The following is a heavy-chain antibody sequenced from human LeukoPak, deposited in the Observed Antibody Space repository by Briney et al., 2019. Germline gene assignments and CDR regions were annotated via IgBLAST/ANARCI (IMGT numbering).Heavy chain of an antibody. Sequence: SGTLSLTCSVSGGSISSYLWSWIRQPPGKGLESIGCIFNSGSTYYNPSLTSRVTISVDTSKNQFSLRLTSVTAADTAVYYCARHGSRAVAGYFDYWGQGTLVTVSS. CDR2: IFNSGST. D-gene: IGHD6-19*01. CDR1: GGSISSYL. CDR3: ARHGSRAVAGYFDY. V-gene: IGHV4-59*08. J-gene: IGHJ4*02.